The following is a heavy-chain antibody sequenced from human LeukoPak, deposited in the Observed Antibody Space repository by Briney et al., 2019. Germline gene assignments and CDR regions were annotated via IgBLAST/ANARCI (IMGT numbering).Heavy chain of an antibody. CDR3: ARDSGTIKVKGYFDY. D-gene: IGHD5-24*01. CDR1: GGTFSSYA. CDR2: IIPIFGTA. J-gene: IGHJ4*02. V-gene: IGHV1-69*05. Sequence: SVKVSCKASGGTFSSYAISWVRQAPGQGLEWMGRIIPIFGTANYAQKFQGRVTITTDVSTSTAYMELSSPRSEDTAVYYCARDSGTIKVKGYFDYWGQGTLVTVSS.